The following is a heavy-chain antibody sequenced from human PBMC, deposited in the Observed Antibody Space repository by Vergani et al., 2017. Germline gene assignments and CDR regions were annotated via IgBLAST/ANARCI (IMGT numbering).Heavy chain of an antibody. Sequence: QITLKESGPTLVKPTQTLTLTCTFSGFSLSTSGVGVGWIRQPPGKALEWLALIYWNDDKRYSPSLKSRLTITKDTSKNQVVLTMTNMDPVDTATYYCARIHVTWADLWSGPNYYYDYGMDVWGQGTTVTVSS. CDR1: GFSLSTSGVG. D-gene: IGHD3-3*01. CDR3: ARIHVTWADLWSGPNYYYDYGMDV. CDR2: IYWNDDK. V-gene: IGHV2-5*01. J-gene: IGHJ6*02.